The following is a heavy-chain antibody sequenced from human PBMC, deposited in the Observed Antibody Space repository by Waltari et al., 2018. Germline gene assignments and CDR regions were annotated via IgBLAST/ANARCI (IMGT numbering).Heavy chain of an antibody. J-gene: IGHJ4*02. V-gene: IGHV4-59*11. D-gene: IGHD2-8*02. CDR2: IYYSGST. CDR3: ARGGVLGTN. Sequence: QVQLQESGPGLVKPSETLSLTCTVAGGAISSHYWSWIRQPPGKGLEWIVYIYYSGSTTYNPSLKSRVTISVDTSKNQFSLKLSSVTAADTAVYYCARGGVLGTNWGQGTLVTVSS. CDR1: GGAISSHY.